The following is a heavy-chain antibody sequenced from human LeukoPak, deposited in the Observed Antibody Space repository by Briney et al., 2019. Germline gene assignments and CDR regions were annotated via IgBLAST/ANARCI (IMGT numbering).Heavy chain of an antibody. D-gene: IGHD3-22*01. Sequence: GGSLRLSCAASGFTFSSYSMNWVRQAPGKGLGWVSSISSGSSYIYYADSVKGRFTISRDNAKNSLYLQMNSLRAEDTAVYYCAREGDSSGYYYNYWGQGTLVTVSS. V-gene: IGHV3-21*01. CDR1: GFTFSSYS. J-gene: IGHJ4*02. CDR3: AREGDSSGYYYNY. CDR2: ISSGSSYI.